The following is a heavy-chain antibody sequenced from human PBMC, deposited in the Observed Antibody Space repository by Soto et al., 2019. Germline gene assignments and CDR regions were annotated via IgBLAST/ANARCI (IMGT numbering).Heavy chain of an antibody. Sequence: DVQLVESGGALVQPGRSLRLSCAASGFTFDDYAMHWVRQVPGKGLEWVSGISWNSGRIGYADSVKGRFTISRDNAKNSLYLQMNSLRAEDTALYYCAKGAITIFGVVSAHFDYWGQGTLVTVSS. CDR1: GFTFDDYA. J-gene: IGHJ4*02. CDR3: AKGAITIFGVVSAHFDY. V-gene: IGHV3-9*01. D-gene: IGHD3-3*01. CDR2: ISWNSGRI.